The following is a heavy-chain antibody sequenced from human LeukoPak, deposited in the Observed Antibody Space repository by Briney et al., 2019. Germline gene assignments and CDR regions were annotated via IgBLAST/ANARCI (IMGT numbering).Heavy chain of an antibody. Sequence: SETLSLTCAVSGGSITGYYWSWIRQPPGKGLEWIGYIFYTGGTNYNPSLDSRVTMSVDTSKNQFSLKVRSVTAADTAVYYCARGERLGCDYWGQGILVTVSS. D-gene: IGHD1-26*01. CDR1: GGSITGYY. CDR2: IFYTGGT. CDR3: ARGERLGCDY. V-gene: IGHV4-59*01. J-gene: IGHJ4*02.